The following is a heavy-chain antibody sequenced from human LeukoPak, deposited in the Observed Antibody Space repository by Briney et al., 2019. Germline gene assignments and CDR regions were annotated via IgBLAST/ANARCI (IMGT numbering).Heavy chain of an antibody. D-gene: IGHD2-15*01. CDR2: ISYDGSNK. J-gene: IGHJ5*02. CDR3: ARDFDSFDP. V-gene: IGHV3-30*04. CDR1: GFTFSSYA. Sequence: PGRSLRLSCAASGFTFSSYAMHWVRQAPGKGLEWVAVISYDGSNKNYADSVKGRFTISRDNSKNTLYLQMNSLRAEDTAVYYCARDFDSFDPWGQGTLVTVSS.